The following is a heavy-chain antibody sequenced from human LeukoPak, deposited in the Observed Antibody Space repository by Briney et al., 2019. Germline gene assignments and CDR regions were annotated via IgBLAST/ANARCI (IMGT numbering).Heavy chain of an antibody. CDR1: GGSISSYY. J-gene: IGHJ3*02. CDR2: IYYSGST. CDR3: ARAPRITIFGVVQYAFDI. V-gene: IGHV4-59*01. Sequence: SETLSLTCTVSGGSISSYYWSWIRQPPGKGLEWIGYIYYSGSTNYNPSLKSRVTISVDTSKNQFSLKLSSVTAADTAVYYCARAPRITIFGVVQYAFDIWGQGTMVTVSS. D-gene: IGHD3-3*01.